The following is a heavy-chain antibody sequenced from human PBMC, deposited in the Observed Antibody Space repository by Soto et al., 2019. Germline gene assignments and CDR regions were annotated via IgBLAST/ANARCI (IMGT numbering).Heavy chain of an antibody. J-gene: IGHJ4*02. CDR2: IIPLFDSA. CDR1: GDTFSNYA. V-gene: IGHV1-69*06. D-gene: IGHD3-9*01. CDR3: AASTFQSGVTGYFHLGF. Sequence: QVHLVQSGTEVKKPGSSVKVSCKTSGDTFSNYAISWVRQAPGQGLEWMGGIIPLFDSASYAQRSHDRVTITADKFTSTAYMELRSLISEDTAIYYCAASTFQSGVTGYFHLGFWGQGTLVTVSS.